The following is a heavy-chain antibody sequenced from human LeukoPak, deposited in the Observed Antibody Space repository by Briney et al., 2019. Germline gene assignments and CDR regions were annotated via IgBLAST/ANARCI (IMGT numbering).Heavy chain of an antibody. CDR1: GGSISRYY. J-gene: IGHJ3*02. CDR3: ARQRGYSSGSPDAFDI. Sequence: PSETLSLTCTVSGGSISRYYWSWIRQPPGEGLEWIGYIYYSGSTNYNPSLKSRVTISVDTSKNQFSLKLSSVTAADTAVYYCARQRGYSSGSPDAFDIWGQGTMVTVSS. CDR2: IYYSGST. V-gene: IGHV4-59*08. D-gene: IGHD6-19*01.